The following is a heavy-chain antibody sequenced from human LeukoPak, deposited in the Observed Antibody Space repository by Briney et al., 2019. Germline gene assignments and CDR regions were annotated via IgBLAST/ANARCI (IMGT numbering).Heavy chain of an antibody. J-gene: IGHJ3*02. CDR2: LYSGGLT. CDR1: GASISSSDYY. D-gene: IGHD6-19*01. Sequence: SETLSLTCTVSGASISSSDYYWGWIRQPPGKGLEWIGSLYSGGLTYYNPSLKSRVTISVDTSKNQFSLKVTSVTAADTAVYSCASGGYSSGWYGSFYIWGQWTVVTVSS. CDR3: ASGGYSSGWYGSFYI. V-gene: IGHV4-39*01.